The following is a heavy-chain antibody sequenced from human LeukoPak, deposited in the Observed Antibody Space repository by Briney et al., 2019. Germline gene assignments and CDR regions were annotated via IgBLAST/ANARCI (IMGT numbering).Heavy chain of an antibody. D-gene: IGHD6-13*01. CDR1: GGSISSSNW. Sequence: PSETLSLTCAVSGGSISSSNWWSWVRQPPGKGLEWIGYIYYSGSTNYNPSLKSRVTISVDTSKNQFSLKLSSVTAADTAVYYCASLNSSSWYLTYYFDYWGQGTLVTVSS. CDR3: ASLNSSSWYLTYYFDY. J-gene: IGHJ4*02. V-gene: IGHV4-4*02. CDR2: IYYSGST.